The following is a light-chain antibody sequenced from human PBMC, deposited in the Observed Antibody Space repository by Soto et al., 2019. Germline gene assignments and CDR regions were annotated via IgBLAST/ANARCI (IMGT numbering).Light chain of an antibody. Sequence: IKVYQSASGVSAYVGERVTITCRACQSVSTLLAWYQQKPGEAPKLLIYNASSLESGVPSRFSGSGSGTDFTLTIGSLQPEDFATYYCLQYDDFPRTFGQGTKVDIK. CDR1: QSVSTL. CDR3: LQYDDFPRT. CDR2: NAS. J-gene: IGKJ1*01. V-gene: IGKV1-5*03.